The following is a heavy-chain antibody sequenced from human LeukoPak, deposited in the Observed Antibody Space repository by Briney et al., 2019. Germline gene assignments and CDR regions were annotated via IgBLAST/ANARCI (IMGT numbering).Heavy chain of an antibody. CDR1: GFTFSSYA. V-gene: IGHV3-66*01. Sequence: PGGSLRLSCAASGFTFSSYAMSWVRQAPGKGLEWVSVIYSGGTTFYSASVKGRFTISRDNSKNTLYLQMDSLRAEDTAVYYCVRDRGYNYGFFDSWGQGTLVTVSS. CDR2: IYSGGTT. D-gene: IGHD5-18*01. J-gene: IGHJ4*02. CDR3: VRDRGYNYGFFDS.